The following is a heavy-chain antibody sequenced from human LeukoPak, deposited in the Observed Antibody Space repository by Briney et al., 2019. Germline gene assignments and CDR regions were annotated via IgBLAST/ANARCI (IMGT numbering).Heavy chain of an antibody. CDR1: GYTFTGYY. CDR3: ARDFPEGPDY. D-gene: IGHD2/OR15-2a*01. J-gene: IGHJ4*02. Sequence: AASVKVSCKASGYTFTGYYMHWVRQAPGQGLEWMGWISAYNGNTNYAQKLQGRVTMTTDTSTSTAYMELRSLRSDDTAVYYCARDFPEGPDYWGQGTLVTVSS. CDR2: ISAYNGNT. V-gene: IGHV1-18*04.